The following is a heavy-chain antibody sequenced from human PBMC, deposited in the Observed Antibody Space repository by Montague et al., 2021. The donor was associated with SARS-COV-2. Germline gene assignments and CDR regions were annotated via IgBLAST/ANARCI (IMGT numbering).Heavy chain of an antibody. CDR1: GGSISSYY. CDR3: ARGFDY. Sequence: SETLSLTCTVSGGSISSYYWSWIRQPPGKGLEWIGYIYYSGSTNHNPSLKSRVTISVDTSKNQFSLRLSSVTAADTAVYYCARGFDYWGQGTLVTVSS. V-gene: IGHV4-59*01. J-gene: IGHJ4*02. CDR2: IYYSGST.